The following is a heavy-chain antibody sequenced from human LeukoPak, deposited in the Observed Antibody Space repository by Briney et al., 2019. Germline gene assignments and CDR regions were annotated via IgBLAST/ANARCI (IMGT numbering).Heavy chain of an antibody. Sequence: GASVKVSCKASGGTFSSYAISWVRQAPGQGLEWMGGIIPIFGTANYAQKFQGRVTITADKSTSTAYMELSSLRSEDTAVYYCAREKGGNYYFDYWGQGTLVTVSS. V-gene: IGHV1-69*06. CDR1: GGTFSSYA. CDR2: IIPIFGTA. CDR3: AREKGGNYYFDY. J-gene: IGHJ4*02. D-gene: IGHD4-23*01.